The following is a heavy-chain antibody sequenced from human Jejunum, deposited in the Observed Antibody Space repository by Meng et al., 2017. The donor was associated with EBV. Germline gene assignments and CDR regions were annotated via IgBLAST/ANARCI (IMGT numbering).Heavy chain of an antibody. V-gene: IGHV4-61*08. Sequence: QVQLQEGGHGRVKCSAVPSLSCAVCGGFVSSGGYYWSWARQPPGEGLGWIGYIYNSESTKYKSSRRSRVTISAATSKDQFSLRLSSVTAADTAVYYCARDQNGSYFAYWGQGTLVTVSS. CDR3: ARDQNGSYFAY. CDR1: GGFVSSGGYY. J-gene: IGHJ4*02. CDR2: IYNSEST. D-gene: IGHD1-26*01.